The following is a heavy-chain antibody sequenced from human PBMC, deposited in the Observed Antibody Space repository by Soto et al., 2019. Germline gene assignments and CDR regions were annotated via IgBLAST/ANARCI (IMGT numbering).Heavy chain of an antibody. Sequence: EVQLVESGGGLVKPGGSLRLSCAASGFTFSNAWMNWVRQAPGKGLVWVGRIKSKTEGGTTDYAAPVKGRFTISRDDSKNTLYLQMNSLKTEDTAVYYCTTGAGVYSGYDLDIGYWCHGTLVTVSS. J-gene: IGHJ4*01. D-gene: IGHD5-12*01. CDR1: GFTFSNAW. V-gene: IGHV3-15*07. CDR2: IKSKTEGGTT. CDR3: TTGAGVYSGYDLDIGY.